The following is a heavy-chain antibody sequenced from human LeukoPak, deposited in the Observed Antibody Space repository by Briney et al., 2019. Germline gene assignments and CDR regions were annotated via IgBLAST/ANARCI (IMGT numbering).Heavy chain of an antibody. CDR1: GFTFSSYA. V-gene: IGHV3-23*01. J-gene: IGHJ4*02. CDR2: ISGSGGDT. CDR3: AKLLSAAGHFDY. Sequence: GGSLRLSCAASGFTFSSYAMNWVREAPGKGLEWVSGISGSGGDTYFADSVKSRFTISRDNSKNTLYLQMNSVRAEDTAVYYCAKLLSAAGHFDYWGQGTLVTVSS. D-gene: IGHD6-13*01.